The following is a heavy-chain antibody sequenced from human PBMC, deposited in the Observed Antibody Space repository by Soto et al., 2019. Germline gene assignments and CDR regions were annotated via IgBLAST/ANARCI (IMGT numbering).Heavy chain of an antibody. CDR1: GGSISSGGYY. CDR2: IYYSGST. D-gene: IGHD3-3*01. V-gene: IGHV4-31*03. CDR3: ARVHYDFWSGYRDPDASDI. Sequence: ASETLSLTCTVSGGSISSGGYYWSWIRQHPGKGLEWIGYIYYSGSTYYNPSLKSRVTISVDTSKNQFSLKLSSVTAADTAVYYCARVHYDFWSGYRDPDASDIRGQGTMVTVSS. J-gene: IGHJ3*02.